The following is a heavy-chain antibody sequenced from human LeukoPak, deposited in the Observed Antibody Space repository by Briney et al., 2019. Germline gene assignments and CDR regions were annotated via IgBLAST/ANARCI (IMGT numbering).Heavy chain of an antibody. CDR2: IKEDGSEK. V-gene: IGHV3-7*01. CDR3: ARDPRYSGSR. CDR1: GFTFSSYA. Sequence: GRSLRLSCAASGFTFSSYAMHWVRQAPGKGLEWVANIKEDGSEKNYVGSVKGRFTISRDNAKNSLYLQMNSLRAEDTAVYYCARDPRYSGSRWGQGTLVTVSS. D-gene: IGHD1-26*01. J-gene: IGHJ4*02.